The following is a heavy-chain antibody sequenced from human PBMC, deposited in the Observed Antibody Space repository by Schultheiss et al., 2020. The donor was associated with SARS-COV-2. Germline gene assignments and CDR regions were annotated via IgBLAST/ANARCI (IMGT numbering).Heavy chain of an antibody. CDR3: ARARDNFSYYYSGMDV. D-gene: IGHD1-20*01. CDR2: ISGTGSRA. Sequence: GGSLRLSCAASGFTLSAYAMTWVRQAPGKGLEWVSTISGTGSRAYYADSVKGRFTISRDNSKNTLYMQMSSLRAEDTGVFYCARARDNFSYYYSGMDVWGQGTTVTVSS. V-gene: IGHV3-23*01. J-gene: IGHJ6*02. CDR1: GFTLSAYA.